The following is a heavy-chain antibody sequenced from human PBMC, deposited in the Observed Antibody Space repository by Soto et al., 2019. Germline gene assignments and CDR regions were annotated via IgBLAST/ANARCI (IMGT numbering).Heavy chain of an antibody. J-gene: IGHJ4*02. CDR2: IYYSGST. D-gene: IGHD5-18*01. CDR3: ARSRGYGYSLFAY. Sequence: SETLSLTCTVSGGSVSSSRDYWSWIRQPPGKGLECIGYIYYSGSTYYNPSLKSRVTISVDTSKNQFSLKLSSVTAADTAVYYCARSRGYGYSLFAYWAQGTLVTVS. CDR1: GGSVSSSRDY. V-gene: IGHV4-61*01.